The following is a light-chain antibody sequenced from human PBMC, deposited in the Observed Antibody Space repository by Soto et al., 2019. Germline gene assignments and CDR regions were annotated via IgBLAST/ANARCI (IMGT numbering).Light chain of an antibody. CDR1: QSVRSSY. V-gene: IGKV3D-15*01. CDR2: GAS. CDR3: QQYNNWPL. J-gene: IGKJ3*01. Sequence: EIVLTQSPGTLSLSPGERATLSCRASQSVRSSYLAWYQQKPGQAPRPLIYGASTRATGIQARFSGSGSGTEFTLTISSLQSEDFAVHYCQQYNNWPLFGPGTKVDIK.